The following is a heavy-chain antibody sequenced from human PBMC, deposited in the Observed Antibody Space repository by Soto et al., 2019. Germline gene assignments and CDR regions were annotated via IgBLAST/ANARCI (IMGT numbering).Heavy chain of an antibody. D-gene: IGHD1-26*01. CDR1: GASISSDVYY. V-gene: IGHV4-31*03. CDR3: TGGSSP. Sequence: QVQLQESGPGLVKPSQTLSLTCTVSGASISSDVYYWTWIRQHPGKGLEWIGHIYYSGSTHYNPSLKSRVTISIDTSQHQFSLKLSSMTAADTAVYYCTGGSSPWGQGTLVTVSS. CDR2: IYYSGST. J-gene: IGHJ5*02.